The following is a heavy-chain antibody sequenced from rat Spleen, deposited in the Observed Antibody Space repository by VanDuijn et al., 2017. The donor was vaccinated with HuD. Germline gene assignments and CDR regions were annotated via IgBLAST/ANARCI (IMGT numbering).Heavy chain of an antibody. Sequence: EAQLVESGGGLVQPGRSLKLSCAASGFTFSNFGMHWIRQAPTKGLEWVASISVSGGSTYYRDSVKGRFTLSRENSKSTLYLQMDSLRSEDTATYYCAAAGTRVSRFAYWGQGTLVTVSS. CDR3: AAAGTRVSRFAY. CDR2: ISVSGGST. J-gene: IGHJ3*01. V-gene: IGHV5-19*01. CDR1: GFTFSNFG. D-gene: IGHD1-4*01.